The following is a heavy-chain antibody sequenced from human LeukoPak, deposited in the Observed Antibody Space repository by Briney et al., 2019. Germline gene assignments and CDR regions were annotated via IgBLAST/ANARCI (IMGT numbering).Heavy chain of an antibody. CDR1: GFALSSYT. V-gene: IGHV3-21*01. Sequence: GGSLRLSCSASGFALSSYTMNWVRLAPGKGLEWVSSISSSGGKTFYADSLKGRFTVSRDNVENSLYLQLNSLGADATAIYYCARAQEADYWGQGTLVTVSS. J-gene: IGHJ4*02. CDR2: ISSSGGKT. CDR3: ARAQEADY.